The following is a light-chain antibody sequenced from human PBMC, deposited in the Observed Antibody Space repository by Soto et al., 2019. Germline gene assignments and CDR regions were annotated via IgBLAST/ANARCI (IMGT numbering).Light chain of an antibody. CDR3: SSYTSSSTVV. CDR1: SSDVGGYNY. Sequence: QSALTQPASLSGSPGQSITISCTGTSSDVGGYNYVSWYQQHPGKAPKLMIYDVSNRPSGVSNRFSGSKSVNTASLTISGLQAEDEADYYCSSYTSSSTVVFGGGTKVTVL. V-gene: IGLV2-14*01. CDR2: DVS. J-gene: IGLJ2*01.